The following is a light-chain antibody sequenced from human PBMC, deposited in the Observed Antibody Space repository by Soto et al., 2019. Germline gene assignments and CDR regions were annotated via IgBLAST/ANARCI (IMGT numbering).Light chain of an antibody. CDR2: GNR. CDR3: CSYAGSSTYV. CDR1: SSNIGAGYD. Sequence: QSVLTQPPSVSGAPGQRVTISCTGNSSNIGAGYDVHWYQQLPGTAPKLLIFGNRNRPSGVPDRFSGSKSGSSASLAITGLQAEDEADYYCCSYAGSSTYVFGTGTKLTVL. J-gene: IGLJ1*01. V-gene: IGLV1-40*01.